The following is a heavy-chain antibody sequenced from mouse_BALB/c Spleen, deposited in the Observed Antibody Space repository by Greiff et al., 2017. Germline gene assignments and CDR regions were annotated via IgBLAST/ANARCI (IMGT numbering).Heavy chain of an antibody. CDR2: IYPGGGYT. CDR1: GYTFTNYW. J-gene: IGHJ4*01. CDR3: ARDPTVDAMDY. D-gene: IGHD1-1*01. Sequence: QVHVKQSGAELVRPGTSVKISCKASGYTFTNYWLGWVKQRPGHGLEWIGDIYPGGGYTNYNEKFKGKATLTADTSSSTAYMQLSSLTSEDSAVYFCARDPTVDAMDYWGQGTSVTVSS. V-gene: IGHV1-63*02.